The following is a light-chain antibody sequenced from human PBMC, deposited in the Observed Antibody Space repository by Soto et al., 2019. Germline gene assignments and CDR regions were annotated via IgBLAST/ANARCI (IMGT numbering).Light chain of an antibody. Sequence: EIVMTQSPATLSVSPGERATLSCRASQSVRSNLAWYQQKPGQAPRLLIYGASTRATGIPARFSGSGSGTEFSLTISSLQSEVFAVYYCQQYNNWPFPSWTFGQGTNVEIK. J-gene: IGKJ1*01. CDR1: QSVRSN. CDR3: QQYNNWPFPSWT. V-gene: IGKV3-15*01. CDR2: GAS.